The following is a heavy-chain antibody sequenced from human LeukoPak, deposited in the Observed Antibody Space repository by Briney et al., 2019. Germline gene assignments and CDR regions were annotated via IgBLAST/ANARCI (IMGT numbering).Heavy chain of an antibody. D-gene: IGHD5-18*01. Sequence: GGSLRLSCAASGLTFSTYTMRWVRQAAGKGLEWLSSISSRSNYINYSDSVRGRFTISRDNADNSLYLQMNSLSAEDTAVYFCARGRVYGYSSGGLIDYWGQGTTVTVSS. CDR2: ISSRSNYI. CDR1: GLTFSTYT. J-gene: IGHJ4*02. CDR3: ARGRVYGYSSGGLIDY. V-gene: IGHV3-21*06.